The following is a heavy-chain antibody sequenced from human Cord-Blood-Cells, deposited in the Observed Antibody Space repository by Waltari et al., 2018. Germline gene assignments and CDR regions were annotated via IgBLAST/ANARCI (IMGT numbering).Heavy chain of an antibody. Sequence: QVQLVQSGAEVKKPGASVKVSCKASGYTFTGYYMHWVRQAPGQGLEWMGWINPNSGGTNYAQKFQGRVTMTRDTSISTAYMELSRLRSDDTAVYYCARAAGNPPLFDAFDIWGQGTMVTVSS. CDR1: GYTFTGYY. CDR3: ARAAGNPPLFDAFDI. J-gene: IGHJ3*02. CDR2: INPNSGGT. D-gene: IGHD3-10*01. V-gene: IGHV1-2*02.